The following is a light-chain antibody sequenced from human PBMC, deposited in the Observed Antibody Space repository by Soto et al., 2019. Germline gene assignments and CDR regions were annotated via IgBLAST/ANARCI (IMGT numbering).Light chain of an antibody. V-gene: IGKV3-15*01. CDR3: QQYNNWPPFT. CDR1: QSVSSN. Sequence: EIVMTQSPATLSVSPGERATLSCRASQSVSSNLAWYQQKPGQAPRLLIYGASTRATGIPARFSGNGSGTEFTLTISGLQSEDFAVYHCQQYNNWPPFTFGPGTTVDIK. J-gene: IGKJ3*01. CDR2: GAS.